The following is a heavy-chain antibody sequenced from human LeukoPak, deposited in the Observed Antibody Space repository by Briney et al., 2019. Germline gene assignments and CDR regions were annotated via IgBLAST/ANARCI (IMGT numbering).Heavy chain of an antibody. CDR3: ARDSVSTLGDY. CDR1: GGSFSGYY. V-gene: IGHV4-34*01. CDR2: INHSGST. D-gene: IGHD2-2*01. J-gene: IGHJ4*02. Sequence: SETLSLTCAVYGGSFSGYYWSWIRQPPGKGLEWIGEINHSGSTNYNPSLKSRVTISVDTSKNQFSLKLSSVTAADTAVYYCARDSVSTLGDYWGQGTLVTVSS.